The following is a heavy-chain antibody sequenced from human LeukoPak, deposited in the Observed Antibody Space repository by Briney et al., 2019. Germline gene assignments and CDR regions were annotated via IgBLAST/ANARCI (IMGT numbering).Heavy chain of an antibody. J-gene: IGHJ4*02. Sequence: AASVKVSCTASGGTFSSYAISWVRQAPGQGLEWMGGIIPIFGTANYAQKFQGRVTITADESTSTAYMELSSLRSEDTAVYYCARAYYYYDSSGHFDYWGQGTLVTVSS. V-gene: IGHV1-69*13. CDR2: IIPIFGTA. CDR1: GGTFSSYA. CDR3: ARAYYYYDSSGHFDY. D-gene: IGHD3-22*01.